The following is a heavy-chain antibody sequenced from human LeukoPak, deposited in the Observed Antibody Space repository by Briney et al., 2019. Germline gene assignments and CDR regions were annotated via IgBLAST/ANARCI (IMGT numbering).Heavy chain of an antibody. Sequence: PGGSLRLSCAASGFTFSSYWMIWVRQAPGKGLEWVANIKQGISEKYYIDSVKGRFTISRDNAKNSLYLQMNSLRAEDTAVYYCAKVVNSGYYYYFDYWGQGTLVTVSS. CDR2: IKQGISEK. CDR1: GFTFSSYW. D-gene: IGHD3-22*01. CDR3: AKVVNSGYYYYFDY. V-gene: IGHV3-7*01. J-gene: IGHJ4*02.